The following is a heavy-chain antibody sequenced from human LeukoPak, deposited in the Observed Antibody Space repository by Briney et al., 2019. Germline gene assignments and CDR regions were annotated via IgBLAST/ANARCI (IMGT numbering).Heavy chain of an antibody. J-gene: IGHJ4*02. CDR3: AKDQGLSTIDY. CDR2: ISYDGSNK. V-gene: IGHV3-30*18. CDR1: GFTFSSYG. D-gene: IGHD2/OR15-2a*01. Sequence: GRSLRLSCAASGFTFSSYGMHWVRQAPGKGLEWVAVISYDGSNKYYADSVKGRFTISRDNSKNMLYLQMNSLRAEDTAVYYCAKDQGLSTIDYWGQGTLVTVSS.